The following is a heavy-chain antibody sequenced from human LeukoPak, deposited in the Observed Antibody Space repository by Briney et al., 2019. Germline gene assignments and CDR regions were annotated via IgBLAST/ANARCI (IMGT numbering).Heavy chain of an antibody. D-gene: IGHD2-2*01. J-gene: IGHJ4*02. CDR1: GYTFTGYY. CDR3: ARDAYCSSTSCLHPFDY. V-gene: IGHV1-2*02. Sequence: ASVKVSYKASGYTFTGYYMHWVRQAPGQGLEWMGWINPNSGGTNYAQKFQGRVTMTRDTSISTAYMELSRLRSVDTAVYYCARDAYCSSTSCLHPFDYWGQGTLVTVSS. CDR2: INPNSGGT.